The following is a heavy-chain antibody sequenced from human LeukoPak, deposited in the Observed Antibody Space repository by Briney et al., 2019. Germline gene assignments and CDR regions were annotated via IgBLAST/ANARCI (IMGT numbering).Heavy chain of an antibody. J-gene: IGHJ4*02. CDR1: GFTFSSYD. V-gene: IGHV3-13*01. D-gene: IGHD1-26*01. CDR3: ARVSEGGELPDY. Sequence: GGSLRLSCAASGFTFSSYDMHWVRQATGKGLEWVSAIGTAGDTYYPGSVKGRFTISRENAKNSLYLQMNSLRAGDTAVYYCARVSEGGELPDYWGQGTLVTVSS. CDR2: IGTAGDT.